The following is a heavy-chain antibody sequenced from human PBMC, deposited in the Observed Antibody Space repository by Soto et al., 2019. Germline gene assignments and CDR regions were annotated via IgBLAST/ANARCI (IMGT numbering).Heavy chain of an antibody. CDR2: IIVSSGTT. D-gene: IGHD3-10*01. CDR3: AAEGRGYYYYGMDV. CDR1: GGTFSSYA. V-gene: IGHV1-69*05. J-gene: IGHJ6*02. Sequence: SVKVSCKASGGTFSSYAISWVRQAPGQGLEWMGGIIVSSGTTNYAQKFQERVTITRDKSTSTAYMELSSLRSEDTAVYYCAAEGRGYYYYGMDVWGQGTTVTVSS.